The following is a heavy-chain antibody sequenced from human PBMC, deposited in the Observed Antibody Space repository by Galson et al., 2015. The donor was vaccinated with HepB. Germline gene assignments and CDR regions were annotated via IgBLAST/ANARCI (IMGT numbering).Heavy chain of an antibody. J-gene: IGHJ4*02. Sequence: SVKVSCKASGGTFSSYAISWVRQAPGQGLEWMGGIIPIFGTANYAQKFQGRVTITADESTSTAYMELSSLRSEDTAVYYCARGGSGYSYGYGELADYWGQGTLVTVSS. CDR3: ARGGSGYSYGYGELADY. D-gene: IGHD5-18*01. V-gene: IGHV1-69*13. CDR2: IIPIFGTA. CDR1: GGTFSSYA.